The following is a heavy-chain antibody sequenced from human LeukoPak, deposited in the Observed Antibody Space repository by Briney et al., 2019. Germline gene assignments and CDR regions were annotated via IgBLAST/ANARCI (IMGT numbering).Heavy chain of an antibody. D-gene: IGHD2-2*01. Sequence: PERSLRLSCAASGFTFSSYGMHWVRQAPGKGLEWVAVISYDGSNKYYADSVKGRFTISRDNSKNTLYLQMNSLRAEDTAVYYCAKDRPHCSSTSCYSDGMDVWGQGTTVTVSS. CDR3: AKDRPHCSSTSCYSDGMDV. V-gene: IGHV3-30*18. CDR1: GFTFSSYG. CDR2: ISYDGSNK. J-gene: IGHJ6*02.